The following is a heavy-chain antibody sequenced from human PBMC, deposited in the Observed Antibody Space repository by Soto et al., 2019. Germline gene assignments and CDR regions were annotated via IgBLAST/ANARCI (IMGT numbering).Heavy chain of an antibody. CDR3: AKGTQYDFWSGYCFDY. J-gene: IGHJ4*02. D-gene: IGHD3-3*01. V-gene: IGHV3-7*03. CDR1: GFFFNKYW. Sequence: GGSLRLSCVASGFFFNKYWMSWFRQAPGKGPEWVASIKYDESEKYYVDSVKGRFTISRDNSKNTLYLQMNSLRAEDTAVYYCAKGTQYDFWSGYCFDYWGQGTLVTVSS. CDR2: IKYDESEK.